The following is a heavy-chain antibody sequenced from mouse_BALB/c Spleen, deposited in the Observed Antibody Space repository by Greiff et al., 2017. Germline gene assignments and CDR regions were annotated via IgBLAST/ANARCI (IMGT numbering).Heavy chain of an antibody. J-gene: IGHJ4*01. D-gene: IGHD2-12*01. CDR1: GYTFTDYN. CDR3: ARKFSFSFYAMDY. Sequence: VQLQQSGPELVKPGASVKIPCKASGYTFTDYNMDWVKQSHGKSLEWIGDINPNNGGTIYNQKFKGKATLTVDKSSSTAYMELRSLTSEDTAVYYCARKFSFSFYAMDYWGQGTSVTVSS. CDR2: INPNNGGT. V-gene: IGHV1-18*01.